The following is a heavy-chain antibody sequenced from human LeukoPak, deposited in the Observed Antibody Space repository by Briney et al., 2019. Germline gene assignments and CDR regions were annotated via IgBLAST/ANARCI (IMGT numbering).Heavy chain of an antibody. CDR2: IRNDGSNK. CDR1: GFIFSSYA. Sequence: GGSLRLSCAASGFIFSSYAMSWVRQAPGKGLEWVAFIRNDGSNKYYADSVKGRFTISRDNSKNTLYLQMNSLRAEDTAVYYCARDRRWLQSDIRHFDYWGQGTLVTVSS. CDR3: ARDRRWLQSDIRHFDY. D-gene: IGHD5-24*01. V-gene: IGHV3-30*02. J-gene: IGHJ4*02.